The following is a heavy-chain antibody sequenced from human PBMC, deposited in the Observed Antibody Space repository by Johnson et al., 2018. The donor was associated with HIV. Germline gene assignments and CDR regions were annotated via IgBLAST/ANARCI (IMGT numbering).Heavy chain of an antibody. CDR2: ISGSGGSR. J-gene: IGHJ3*01. CDR3: AKRQPLVGASF. Sequence: VLLLESGGGLVQPGGSLRLSCAASGFTFSSYAMSWVRQAPGKGLEWVADISGSGGSRYCADSVKGRFTISRDHSKNQLDLQMNSRRAEDTAVYYCAKRQPLVGASFWGQGTMVTVSS. V-gene: IGHV3-23*01. D-gene: IGHD1-26*01. CDR1: GFTFSSYA.